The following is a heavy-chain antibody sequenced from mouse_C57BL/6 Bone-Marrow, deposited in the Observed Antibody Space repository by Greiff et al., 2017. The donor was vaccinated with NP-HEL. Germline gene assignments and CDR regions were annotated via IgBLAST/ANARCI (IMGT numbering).Heavy chain of an antibody. J-gene: IGHJ2*01. CDR2: IDPANGNT. CDR3: AFYGCYED. CDR1: GFNIKNTY. D-gene: IGHD1-1*01. V-gene: IGHV14-3*01. Sequence: EVQLQQSVAELVRPGASVKLSCTASGFNIKNTYMHWVKQRPEQGLEWIGRIDPANGNTKYAPKFQGKATLTADPSSHTVYLQLSSLTTEDTAIYYRAFYGCYEDWGKGTTVTVSS.